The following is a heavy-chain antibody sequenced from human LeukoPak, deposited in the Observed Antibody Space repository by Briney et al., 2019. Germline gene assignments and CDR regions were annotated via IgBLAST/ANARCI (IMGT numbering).Heavy chain of an antibody. CDR3: ARDGSGSYWPYNWFDP. CDR1: GYTFTSYG. V-gene: IGHV1-18*01. CDR2: ISAYNGNT. D-gene: IGHD3-10*01. J-gene: IGHJ5*02. Sequence: GASVKVSCKASGYTFTSYGISWVRQAPGQGLEWMGWISAYNGNTNYAQKLQGRVTMTTDTSTSTAYMELRSLRSDDTAVYYCARDGSGSYWPYNWFDPWGQGTLVTVSS.